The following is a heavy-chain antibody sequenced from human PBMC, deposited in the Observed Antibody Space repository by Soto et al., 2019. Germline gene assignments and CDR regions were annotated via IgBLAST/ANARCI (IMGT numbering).Heavy chain of an antibody. V-gene: IGHV3-30-3*01. J-gene: IGHJ5*02. Sequence: GPLRVSCSAFGFSFSDHAMHWVRRAPGKGLEWVALVAHDGTSKYYAGSVKGRFTISSDKSSNTLFLQMDSLDTEDTAVYYCARDNRITGIVAETDLWGRGTMVTVS. CDR1: GFSFSDHA. D-gene: IGHD1-20*01. CDR2: VAHDGTSK. CDR3: ARDNRITGIVAETDL.